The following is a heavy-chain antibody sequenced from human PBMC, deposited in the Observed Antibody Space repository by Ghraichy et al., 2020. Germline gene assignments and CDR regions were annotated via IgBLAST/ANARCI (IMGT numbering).Heavy chain of an antibody. CDR3: AREYGVYSSSPGPPGFAFGV. D-gene: IGHD6-6*01. Sequence: SQTLSLTCAISGDSVSSNSAAWNWIRQSPSRGLEWLGRTYYRSKWYNDYAVSVKSRITINPDTSKNQFSLQLNSVTPEDTAVYYCAREYGVYSSSPGPPGFAFGVWGQGTMVTVSS. CDR2: TYYRSKWYN. CDR1: GDSVSSNSAA. J-gene: IGHJ3*01. V-gene: IGHV6-1*01.